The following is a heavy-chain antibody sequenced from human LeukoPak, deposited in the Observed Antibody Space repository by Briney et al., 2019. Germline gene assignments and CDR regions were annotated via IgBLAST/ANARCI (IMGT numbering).Heavy chain of an antibody. Sequence: GGSLRLSCAASGFTFSSYSMNWVRQAPGKGLEWVSSISSSSSYIYYADSVKGRFTISKDNAKNSLYLQMNSLRAEDTAVYYCARDKSLWFGEWYYYYYYMDVWGKGTTVTISS. D-gene: IGHD3-10*01. CDR2: ISSSSSYI. J-gene: IGHJ6*03. CDR1: GFTFSSYS. V-gene: IGHV3-21*01. CDR3: ARDKSLWFGEWYYYYYYMDV.